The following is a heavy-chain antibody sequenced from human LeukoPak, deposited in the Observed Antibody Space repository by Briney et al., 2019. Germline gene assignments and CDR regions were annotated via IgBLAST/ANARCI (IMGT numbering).Heavy chain of an antibody. Sequence: GRSLRLSCAASGFTFSSYAMHWVRQDPGKGLERVAIISYDGSNKYHAESVKGRFTISRDNSKNTLYLQMDSLRGEDTALYYCARDPDGLVGATDYLEYWGQGTLVAVSS. CDR3: ARDPDGLVGATDYLEY. D-gene: IGHD1-26*01. V-gene: IGHV3-30*01. CDR1: GFTFSSYA. J-gene: IGHJ4*02. CDR2: ISYDGSNK.